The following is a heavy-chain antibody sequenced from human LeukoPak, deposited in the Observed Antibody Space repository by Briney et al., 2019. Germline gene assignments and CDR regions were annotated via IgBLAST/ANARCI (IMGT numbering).Heavy chain of an antibody. CDR3: ARDSGTDGSGSYFLDY. J-gene: IGHJ4*02. Sequence: GASVKVSCKASGGTFSSYAISWVRQAPGQGPEWTGRIIPIFGTANYAQKFQGRVTITADESTSTAYMELSSLRSEDTAVYYCARDSGTDGSGSYFLDYWGQGTLVTVSS. CDR1: GGTFSSYA. D-gene: IGHD3-10*01. V-gene: IGHV1-69*13. CDR2: IIPIFGTA.